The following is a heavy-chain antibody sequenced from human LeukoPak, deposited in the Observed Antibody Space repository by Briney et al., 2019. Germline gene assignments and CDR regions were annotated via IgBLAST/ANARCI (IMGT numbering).Heavy chain of an antibody. D-gene: IGHD3-22*01. CDR1: GGSISSYY. V-gene: IGHV4-59*01. CDR2: IYYSGST. J-gene: IGHJ5*02. CDR3: ARGTMMVGP. Sequence: SESLSLTCTVSGGSISSYYWSWIRQPPGKGLEWIGYIYYSGSTNYNPSLKSRVTISVDTSKNQFSLKLRSVTAADTAVYYCARGTMMVGPWGQGTLFTVSS.